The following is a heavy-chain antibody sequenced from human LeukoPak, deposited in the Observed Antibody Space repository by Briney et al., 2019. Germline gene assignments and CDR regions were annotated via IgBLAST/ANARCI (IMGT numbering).Heavy chain of an antibody. J-gene: IGHJ3*02. CDR1: GYTFTGYY. D-gene: IGHD3-10*01. Sequence: ASVKVSCKASGYTFTGYYMHWVRQAPGQGLEWMGWINPNSGGTNYAQKFQGRVTMTRDTSISTSYMELSRLRSDDTAVYYCARDGLSRSYGAFDIWGQGTMVTVSS. V-gene: IGHV1-2*02. CDR2: INPNSGGT. CDR3: ARDGLSRSYGAFDI.